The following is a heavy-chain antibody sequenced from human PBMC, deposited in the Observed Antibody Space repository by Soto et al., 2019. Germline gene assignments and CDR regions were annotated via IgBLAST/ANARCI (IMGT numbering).Heavy chain of an antibody. V-gene: IGHV1-18*01. CDR2: ISAYNGNT. J-gene: IGHJ3*02. D-gene: IGHD3-10*01. CDR3: ARGDLITMVRGVSDDAFDI. CDR1: GYTFTSYG. Sequence: QVQLVQSGAEVKKPGASVKVSCKASGYTFTSYGISWVRQAPGQGLEWMGWISAYNGNTNYAQKLQGRDTMTTDTSTSTAYMELRSLRCDATAVYYCARGDLITMVRGVSDDAFDIWGQGTMVTVSS.